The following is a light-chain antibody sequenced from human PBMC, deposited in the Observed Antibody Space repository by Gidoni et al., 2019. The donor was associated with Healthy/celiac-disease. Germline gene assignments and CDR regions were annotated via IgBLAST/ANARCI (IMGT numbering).Light chain of an antibody. CDR1: QSVSSSY. V-gene: IGKV3-20*01. J-gene: IGKJ1*01. Sequence: EIVLTKSPGTLSLSPGERATRSCRASQSVSSSYLAWYQQKPGQAPRLLIYGASSRATGIPDRFSGSGSGTDFTLTISILEPEDFAVYYFQPYGSSPKLTFGQGTKVEIK. CDR3: QPYGSSPKLT. CDR2: GAS.